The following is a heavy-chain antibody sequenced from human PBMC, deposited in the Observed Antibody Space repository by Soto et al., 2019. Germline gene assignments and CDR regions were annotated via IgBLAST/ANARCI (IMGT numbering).Heavy chain of an antibody. Sequence: SDTLSLTCTVSGASMNSYHWSWIRRPAGKGLEWVGYVSYSGTTNYSPSLKNRVTISLDTSKNEFSLKLRSATAADTAVYYCARDRGSLTTGDGTFDIWGPGTMVTVSS. CDR1: GASMNSYH. V-gene: IGHV4-59*01. CDR2: VSYSGTT. J-gene: IGHJ3*02. CDR3: ARDRGSLTTGDGTFDI. D-gene: IGHD4-17*01.